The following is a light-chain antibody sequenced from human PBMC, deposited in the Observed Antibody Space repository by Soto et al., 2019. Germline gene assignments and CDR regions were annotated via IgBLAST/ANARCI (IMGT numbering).Light chain of an antibody. CDR3: QQYDSLPLT. CDR2: GAA. CDR1: QNIRNY. J-gene: IGKJ4*01. V-gene: IGKV1-39*01. Sequence: DIQMTQSPSSLSASVGDRVAITCRASQNIRNYLNWYQQKPGKAPKVLIYGAASLQSGVPSRFSGSGSGTNFTLTINSLQPEDYATYYCQQYDSLPLTFGGGTKVDIK.